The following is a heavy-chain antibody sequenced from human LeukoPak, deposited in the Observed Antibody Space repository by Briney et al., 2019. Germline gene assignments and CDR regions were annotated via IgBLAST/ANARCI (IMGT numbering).Heavy chain of an antibody. V-gene: IGHV4-59*01. Sequence: SETLSLTCTVSGGSISSYYWSWIPQPPRKGLEWIGYVYYSGGTNYNPSLESRVTISVDTSNNQFSLKLNSMTAADTAVYYCARGGYYTLEYYYYMDVWGKGTTVTVSS. D-gene: IGHD3-3*01. CDR2: VYYSGGT. J-gene: IGHJ6*03. CDR1: GGSISSYY. CDR3: ARGGYYTLEYYYYMDV.